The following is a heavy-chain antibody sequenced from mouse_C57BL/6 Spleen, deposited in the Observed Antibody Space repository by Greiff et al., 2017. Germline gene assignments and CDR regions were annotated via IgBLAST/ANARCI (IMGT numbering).Heavy chain of an antibody. CDR2: FYPGSGSI. V-gene: IGHV1-62-2*01. Sequence: VQLQQSGAELVKPGASVKLSCKASGYTFTEYTIHWVKQRSGQGLEWIGWFYPGSGSIKYNEKFKDKATLTADKSSSTVYMELSRLTSEDSAVYFCARHEEGYYYGSSYSLGYWGQGTLVTVSA. CDR1: GYTFTEYT. CDR3: ARHEEGYYYGSSYSLGY. D-gene: IGHD1-1*01. J-gene: IGHJ3*01.